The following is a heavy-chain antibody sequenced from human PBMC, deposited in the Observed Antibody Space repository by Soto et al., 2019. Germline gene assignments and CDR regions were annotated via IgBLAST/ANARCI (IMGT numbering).Heavy chain of an antibody. J-gene: IGHJ6*02. CDR3: AREPSTVTNYYYYYGMDV. Sequence: PGGSLRLSCAASGFTFSSYSMNWVRQAPGKGLEWVSSISSSSSYIYYADSVKGRFTISRDNAKNSLYLQMNSLRAEDTAVYHCAREPSTVTNYYYYYGMDVWGQGTTVTVSS. D-gene: IGHD4-17*01. V-gene: IGHV3-21*01. CDR2: ISSSSSYI. CDR1: GFTFSSYS.